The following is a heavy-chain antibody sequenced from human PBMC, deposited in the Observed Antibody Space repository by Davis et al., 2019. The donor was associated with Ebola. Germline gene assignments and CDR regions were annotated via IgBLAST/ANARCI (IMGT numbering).Heavy chain of an antibody. J-gene: IGHJ5*02. Sequence: ASVKVSCKASGYTFTSYDINWVRQATGQGLEWMGWMNPNSGNTGYAQKFQGRVTMTRNTSISTAYMELRSLRSDDTAVYYCASAGYNWNYWFDPWGQGTLVTVSS. D-gene: IGHD1-7*01. CDR1: GYTFTSYD. V-gene: IGHV1-8*01. CDR3: ASAGYNWNYWFDP. CDR2: MNPNSGNT.